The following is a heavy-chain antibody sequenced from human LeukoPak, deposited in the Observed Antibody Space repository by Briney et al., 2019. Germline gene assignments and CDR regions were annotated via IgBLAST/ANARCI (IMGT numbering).Heavy chain of an antibody. CDR1: GYTLTELS. V-gene: IGHV1-24*01. Sequence: GASVKVSCKVSGYTLTELSMHWVRQAPGKGLEWMGGFDPEDGETIYAQKFQGRVTMTEDTSTDTAYMELSSLRSEDTAVYYCATPVLAAAGYWYFDLWGRGTLVTVSS. CDR3: ATPVLAAAGYWYFDL. CDR2: FDPEDGET. D-gene: IGHD6-13*01. J-gene: IGHJ2*01.